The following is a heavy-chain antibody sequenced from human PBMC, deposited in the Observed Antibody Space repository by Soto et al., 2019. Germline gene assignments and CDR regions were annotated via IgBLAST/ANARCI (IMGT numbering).Heavy chain of an antibody. V-gene: IGHV4-59*01. CDR3: ATYTSLDY. CDR2: INYNGNT. CDR1: GGAISNYF. D-gene: IGHD2-2*02. J-gene: IGHJ4*02. Sequence: KTSETLSLTCIVSGGAISNYFWSWIRQPPGKGPEWLGYINYNGNTNYNPSLKNRATMSIDTSKREFSLKLRSVTATDTAVYFCATYTSLDYWGQGTLVTVSS.